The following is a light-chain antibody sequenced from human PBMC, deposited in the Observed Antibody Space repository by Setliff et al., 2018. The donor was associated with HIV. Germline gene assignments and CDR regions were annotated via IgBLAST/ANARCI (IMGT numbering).Light chain of an antibody. CDR2: DVS. CDR1: SSDVGGYNY. Sequence: QSALAQPASVSGSPGQSITISCTGTSSDVGGYNYVSWYQHHPGKAPKLMIYDVSNRPSGVSNRFSGSKSGNTASLTISGLQAEDEADYYCSSYTSSNTFYVFGTGTKATV. J-gene: IGLJ1*01. V-gene: IGLV2-14*01. CDR3: SSYTSSNTFYV.